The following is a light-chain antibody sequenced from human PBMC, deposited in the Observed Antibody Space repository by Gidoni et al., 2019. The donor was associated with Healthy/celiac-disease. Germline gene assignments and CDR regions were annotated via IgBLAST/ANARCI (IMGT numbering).Light chain of an antibody. CDR1: QSVSSSY. CDR3: QQYGSFPYT. Sequence: EIVLTKSPGTLSLPPGERATLSCRASQSVSSSYLAWYQQKPGQAPRLLIYGASSRATGIPDRFSGSGSGTDFTLTISRLEPEDFAVYYCQQYGSFPYTFGQGTKLDIK. V-gene: IGKV3-20*01. J-gene: IGKJ2*01. CDR2: GAS.